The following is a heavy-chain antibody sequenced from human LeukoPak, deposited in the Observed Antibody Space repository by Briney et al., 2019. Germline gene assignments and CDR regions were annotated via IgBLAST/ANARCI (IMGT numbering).Heavy chain of an antibody. Sequence: VASVKVSCKASGYTFNNHYMYWVRQDPGQGLEWMGLINPSGVSTSYAQKFQGRVTMTRDTSTRTVYIEVNSLRSEDTAVYYCARQGTYSSAIGMGYWGQGTLVTVSS. V-gene: IGHV1-46*02. J-gene: IGHJ4*02. CDR1: GYTFNNHY. D-gene: IGHD6-19*01. CDR3: ARQGTYSSAIGMGY. CDR2: INPSGVST.